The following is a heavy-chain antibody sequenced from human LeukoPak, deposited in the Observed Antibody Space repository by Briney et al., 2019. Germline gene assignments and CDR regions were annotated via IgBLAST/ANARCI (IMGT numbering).Heavy chain of an antibody. CDR3: ASEASAGDFDY. CDR1: GFTFSNYW. Sequence: PGGSLRLSCGASGFTFSNYWMHWVRQAPEKGLVWVSRINSDGNSTSYADSVKGRFTISRDNGKNTLYLQMNSLRAEDTAVYYCASEASAGDFDYWGQGTLVTVSS. CDR2: INSDGNST. V-gene: IGHV3-74*01. J-gene: IGHJ4*02. D-gene: IGHD3-16*01.